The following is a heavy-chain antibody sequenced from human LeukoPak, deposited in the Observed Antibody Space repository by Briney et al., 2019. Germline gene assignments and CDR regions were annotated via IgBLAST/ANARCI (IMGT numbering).Heavy chain of an antibody. V-gene: IGHV3-74*01. CDR3: ARLTAYYFDY. J-gene: IGHJ4*02. Sequence: GGSLRLSCAASGFTFSRYWMHWVRQAPGKGLVWVSRINGDGSSTSYADSVKGRFTISRDNAKNTVFLQMNSLRAEDTAMYYCARLTAYYFDYWGQGTLVPVSS. CDR1: GFTFSRYW. CDR2: INGDGSST. D-gene: IGHD7-27*01.